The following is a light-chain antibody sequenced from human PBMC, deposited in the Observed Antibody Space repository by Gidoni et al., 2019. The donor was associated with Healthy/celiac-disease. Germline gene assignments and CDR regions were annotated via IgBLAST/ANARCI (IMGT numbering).Light chain of an antibody. V-gene: IGLV3-19*01. CDR3: NSRDSSGNHVV. J-gene: IGLJ2*01. Sequence: SSELSQDPAVSVPLGQTVRITCQGDSLRSYYASWYQQKPGQAPVLVIYGKNNRPSGIPDRFSGSSSGNTASLTITGAQAEDEADYYCNSRDSSGNHVVFGGGTKLTVL. CDR1: SLRSYY. CDR2: GKN.